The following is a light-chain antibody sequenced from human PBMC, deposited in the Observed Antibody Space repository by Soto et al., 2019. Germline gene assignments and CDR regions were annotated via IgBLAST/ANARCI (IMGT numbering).Light chain of an antibody. J-gene: IGLJ2*01. V-gene: IGLV2-11*01. Sequence: QSALTQPRSVSGSPGQSVTISCTGTSGDVGGYNYVSWYQQHPGKVPELIIFDVNKRTSGVPDRFSGSKSGNTASLTISGLQSEDEADYYCSSYAGAYSLVFGGGTKLTVL. CDR1: SGDVGGYNY. CDR2: DVN. CDR3: SSYAGAYSLV.